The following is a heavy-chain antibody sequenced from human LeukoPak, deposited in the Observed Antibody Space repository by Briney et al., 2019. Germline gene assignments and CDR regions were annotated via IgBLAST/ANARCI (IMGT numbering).Heavy chain of an antibody. V-gene: IGHV3-7*01. CDR2: INEDGSAK. J-gene: IGHJ4*02. D-gene: IGHD5-24*01. Sequence: GRSLRLSCAASGFTFSSSWMSWVRQAPGKGLEWVANINEDGSAKYYVDSVKGRFTISRDNAKRSLDLQVNSLRAEDTAVYYCTRSRRDGNDYWGQGTLVTVSS. CDR3: TRSRRDGNDY. CDR1: GFTFSSSW.